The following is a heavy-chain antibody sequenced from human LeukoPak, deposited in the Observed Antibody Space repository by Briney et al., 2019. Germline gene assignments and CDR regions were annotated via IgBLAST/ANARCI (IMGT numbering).Heavy chain of an antibody. V-gene: IGHV3-7*05. CDR1: GFTFSRYW. D-gene: IGHD5-24*01. CDR2: IKEDGSEK. Sequence: PGGSLRLSCAASGFTFSRYWMSWVRQAPGKGLEWVANIKEDGSEKYYVDSVKGRFTISRDSAKNSLYLQMNSLRAEDTAVYYCARDLGWLQFDYWGHGNLVTVSS. CDR3: ARDLGWLQFDY. J-gene: IGHJ5*01.